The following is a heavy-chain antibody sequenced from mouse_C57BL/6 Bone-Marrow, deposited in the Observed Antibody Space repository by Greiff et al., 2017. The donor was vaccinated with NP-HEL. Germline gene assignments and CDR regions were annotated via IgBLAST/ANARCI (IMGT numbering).Heavy chain of an antibody. J-gene: IGHJ2*01. CDR3: ARSGYYYGSRGY. CDR1: GYTFTSYW. V-gene: IGHV1-55*01. Sequence: QVQLQQSGAELVKPGASVKMSCKASGYTFTSYWITWVKQRPGQGLEWIGDIYPGSGSTNYNEKFKSKATLTVDTSSSTAYMQLSSLTSEDSAVYYCARSGYYYGSRGYWGQGTTLTVSS. CDR2: IYPGSGST. D-gene: IGHD1-1*01.